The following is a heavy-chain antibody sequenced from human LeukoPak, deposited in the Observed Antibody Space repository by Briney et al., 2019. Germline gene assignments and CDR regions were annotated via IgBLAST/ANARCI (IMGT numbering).Heavy chain of an antibody. Sequence: PGGSLRLSCAVSGFSINNYWMTWYRQAPGKGLECVAHIKGDASEKYYLDSVKGRFTISRDNAKNSLYLQMNSLRDEDTAVYYCAPGGGWVNWGQGALVTVSS. CDR3: APGGGWVN. CDR2: IKGDASEK. J-gene: IGHJ4*02. D-gene: IGHD2-15*01. CDR1: GFSINNYW. V-gene: IGHV3-7*01.